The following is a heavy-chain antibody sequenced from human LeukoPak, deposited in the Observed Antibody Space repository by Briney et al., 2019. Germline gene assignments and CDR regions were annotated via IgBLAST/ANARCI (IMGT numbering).Heavy chain of an antibody. D-gene: IGHD3-22*01. Sequence: PGGSLRLSCAVSGLTFSTYAMTWVRQAPGKGLEWVSTISGDGTVTFYADSVKGRFTISRDNSKNTFSLQMNSLRAEDTAVYYCAKDRTYDSSFWYYYYGMDVWGQGTTVTVSS. CDR2: ISGDGTVT. J-gene: IGHJ6*02. CDR1: GLTFSTYA. CDR3: AKDRTYDSSFWYYYYGMDV. V-gene: IGHV3-23*01.